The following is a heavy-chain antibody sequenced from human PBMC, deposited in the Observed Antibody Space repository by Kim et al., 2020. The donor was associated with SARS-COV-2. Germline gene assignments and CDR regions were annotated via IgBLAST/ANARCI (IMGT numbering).Heavy chain of an antibody. CDR3: ARYIQPLGRNYGSGSYADY. J-gene: IGHJ4*02. CDR1: GYTFTSYG. D-gene: IGHD3-10*01. Sequence: ASVKVSCKASGYTFTSYGISWVRQAPGQGLEWMGWISAYNGNTNYAQKLQGRVTMTTDTSTSTAYMELRSLRSDDTAVYYCARYIQPLGRNYGSGSYADYWGQGTLVTVYS. V-gene: IGHV1-18*04. CDR2: ISAYNGNT.